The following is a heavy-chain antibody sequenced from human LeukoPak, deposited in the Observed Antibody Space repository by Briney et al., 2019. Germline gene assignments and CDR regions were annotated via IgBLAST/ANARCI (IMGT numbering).Heavy chain of an antibody. Sequence: PGGSLRLSCAASGFSLSGYWMTWVRQAPGKGLEWVSSISSSSSYIYYADSVKGRFTISRDNAKNSLYLQMNSLRAEDTAVYYCAKGSSGWYPGFDYWGQGILVTVSS. V-gene: IGHV3-21*01. D-gene: IGHD6-19*01. CDR1: GFSLSGYW. CDR2: ISSSSSYI. J-gene: IGHJ4*02. CDR3: AKGSSGWYPGFDY.